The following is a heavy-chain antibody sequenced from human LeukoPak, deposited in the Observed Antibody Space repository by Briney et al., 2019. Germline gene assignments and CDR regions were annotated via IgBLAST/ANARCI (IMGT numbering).Heavy chain of an antibody. D-gene: IGHD2-2*01. CDR1: GGTLSSYA. V-gene: IGHV1-69*05. Sequence: ASVKVSCKASGGTLSSYAISRVRQAPGQGLEWMGGIIPIFGTANYAQKFQGRVTITTDESTSTAYMELSSLRSEDTAVYYCARLAVPAASDAFDIWGQGTMVTVSS. CDR2: IIPIFGTA. CDR3: ARLAVPAASDAFDI. J-gene: IGHJ3*02.